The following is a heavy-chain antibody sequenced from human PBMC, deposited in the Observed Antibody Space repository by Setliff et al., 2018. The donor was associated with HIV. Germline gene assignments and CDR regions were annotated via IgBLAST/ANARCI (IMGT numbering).Heavy chain of an antibody. CDR1: GGSFSGYY. CDR2: INHSGST. Sequence: SETLSLTCAVYGGSFSGYYWSWIRQPPGKGPEWIGEINHSGSTNYNPSLKSRVTISVDTSKNQFSLKLSSVTAADTAVYYCARVSYDSSGYYIYYYYYMDVWGKGTTVTVS. J-gene: IGHJ6*03. V-gene: IGHV4-34*01. D-gene: IGHD3-22*01. CDR3: ARVSYDSSGYYIYYYYYMDV.